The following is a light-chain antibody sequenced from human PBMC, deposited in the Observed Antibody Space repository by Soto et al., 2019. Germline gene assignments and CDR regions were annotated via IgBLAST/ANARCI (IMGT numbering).Light chain of an antibody. J-gene: IGLJ1*01. CDR2: DDD. CDR3: QVWDSLTSHV. Sequence: SYELTQPPSVTAPPGQTTTITCWLYSVGFRSVHWYQQKAGQAPVLVVFDDDDRPSGIPERFSGSNSGNTATLTISGVEAGDEADYYCQVWDSLTSHVFGTGTKVTVL. CDR1: SVGFRS. V-gene: IGLV3-21*02.